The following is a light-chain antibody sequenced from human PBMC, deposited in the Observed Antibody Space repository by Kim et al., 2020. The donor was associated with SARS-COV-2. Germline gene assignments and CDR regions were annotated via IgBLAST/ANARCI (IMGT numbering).Light chain of an antibody. J-gene: IGKJ5*01. Sequence: DIVVTQSPLSLAVTPGESASISCRSSQSLMRPNGQTYLDWYLQKPGQSPQVVIYLGFHRASGVPERFSGSGSDTDFTLEISRVEADDVGVYYCMQAVQLPITFGQGTRLEIK. V-gene: IGKV2-28*01. CDR1: QSLMRPNGQTY. CDR3: MQAVQLPIT. CDR2: LGF.